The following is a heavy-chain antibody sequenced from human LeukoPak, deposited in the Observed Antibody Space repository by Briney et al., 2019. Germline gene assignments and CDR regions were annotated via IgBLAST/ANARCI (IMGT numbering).Heavy chain of an antibody. CDR3: AGGSYYYYYMAV. Sequence: PSETLSLTCTVPGGSISSYYWSWIRQPPGKGLEWIGSINYSGSTNYNPSLKSRVTISVDTSKNQFSLKLSSVTAADTAVYYCAGGSYYYYYMAVWGKGTTVTISS. J-gene: IGHJ6*03. CDR2: INYSGST. CDR1: GGSISSYY. V-gene: IGHV4-59*01.